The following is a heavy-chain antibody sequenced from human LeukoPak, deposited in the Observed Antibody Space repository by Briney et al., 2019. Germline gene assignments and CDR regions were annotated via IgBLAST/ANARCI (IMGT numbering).Heavy chain of an antibody. Sequence: GGSLRLSCAVSGFTFSSAWMSWVRQVPGKGLEWVGRIKSNTDGGTTDYAAPVKGRFTISRDDSQNTLYLQMNSLKTEDTAVYYCTTILYHGDYGYFDYWGQGTLVTVSS. D-gene: IGHD4-17*01. CDR1: GFTFSSAW. CDR2: IKSNTDGGTT. V-gene: IGHV3-15*01. J-gene: IGHJ4*02. CDR3: TTILYHGDYGYFDY.